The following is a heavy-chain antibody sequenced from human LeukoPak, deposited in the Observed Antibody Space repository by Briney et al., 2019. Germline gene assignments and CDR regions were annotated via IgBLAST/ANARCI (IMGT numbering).Heavy chain of an antibody. J-gene: IGHJ6*04. Sequence: GGSLRLSCAASGFTFSSYWMHWVRQAPGKGLVWAPRINSDGSSTSYADSVKGRFTISRDNAKNTLCLQMNSLRAEDTAVYYCASTDYVWGSYRLDVWGKGTTVTVSS. CDR3: ASTDYVWGSYRLDV. CDR1: GFTFSSYW. D-gene: IGHD3-16*02. V-gene: IGHV3-74*01. CDR2: INSDGSST.